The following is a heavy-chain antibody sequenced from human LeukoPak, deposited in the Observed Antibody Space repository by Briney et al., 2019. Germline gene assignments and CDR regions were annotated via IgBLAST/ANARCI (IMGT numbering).Heavy chain of an antibody. CDR2: INGDGSTT. Sequence: QLGGSLRLSCAASGFTFNTNWMHWVRQAPGKGLLWVSCINGDGSTTTYADSVKGRFTISRDNAKNTVYLQINNLRAEDTAVYYCARDRYYVPDNWGQGTLVTVSS. V-gene: IGHV3-74*01. J-gene: IGHJ4*02. CDR1: GFTFNTNW. CDR3: ARDRYYVPDN. D-gene: IGHD3-10*02.